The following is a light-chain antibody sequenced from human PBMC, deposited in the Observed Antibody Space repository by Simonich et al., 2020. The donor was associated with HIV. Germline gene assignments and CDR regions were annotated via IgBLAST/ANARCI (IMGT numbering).Light chain of an antibody. J-gene: IGKJ1*01. CDR1: QSVSSSY. V-gene: IGKV3-20*01. Sequence: EIVLTQSPGTLSLSPGERATLSCGASQSVSSSYLAWYQHKPGQAPRLLIYGASSRATGIPDRFSGSGSGTDFTLTISRLEPEDFAVYYCQQYGSSPETFGQGTKVEIK. CDR2: GAS. CDR3: QQYGSSPET.